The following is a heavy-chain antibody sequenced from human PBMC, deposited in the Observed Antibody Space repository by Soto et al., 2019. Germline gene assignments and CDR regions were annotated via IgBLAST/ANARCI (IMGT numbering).Heavy chain of an antibody. CDR3: AALRLVPSAIRSQWYYYDSLVD. J-gene: IGHJ6*02. Sequence: GSLRLSCAASGFTLSSYSMNSVRQAPGKGLEWVSSISSSSSYIYYADSVKGRFTISGDNAKNSLYLQMNCLRSEDTAVYYCAALRLVPSAIRSQWYYYDSLVDLGQGATVTVS. V-gene: IGHV3-21*01. CDR1: GFTLSSYS. D-gene: IGHD2-2*02. CDR2: ISSSSSYI.